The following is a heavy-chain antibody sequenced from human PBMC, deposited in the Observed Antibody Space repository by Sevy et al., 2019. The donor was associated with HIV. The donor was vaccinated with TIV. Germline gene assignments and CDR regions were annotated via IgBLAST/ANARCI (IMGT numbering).Heavy chain of an antibody. D-gene: IGHD2-21*01. CDR3: ARHLETQSYYHDAFDI. V-gene: IGHV5-51*01. J-gene: IGHJ3*02. CDR1: GYSFTSYW. CDR2: IYPGDSDT. Sequence: GESLKISCKGSGYSFTSYWIGWVRQMPGKGLEWMGIIYPGDSDTRYSPSFQGQVTISADKSISTAYLQWSSLKASDTAMYYCARHLETQSYYHDAFDIWGQGTMVTVSS.